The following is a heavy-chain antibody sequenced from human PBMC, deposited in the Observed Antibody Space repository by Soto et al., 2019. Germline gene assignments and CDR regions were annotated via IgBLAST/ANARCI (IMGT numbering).Heavy chain of an antibody. V-gene: IGHV1-24*01. D-gene: IGHD3-10*01. J-gene: IGHJ6*02. CDR1: GYTLTELS. CDR3: VWFGELLGVYYYGMDV. CDR2: FDPEDGET. Sequence: ASVKVSCKVSGYTLTELSMHWVRQAPGKGLEWMGGFDPEDGETIYAQKFQGRVTMTEDTSTDTAYMELSSLRSEDTAVYYCVWFGELLGVYYYGMDVWGQGTTVTVS.